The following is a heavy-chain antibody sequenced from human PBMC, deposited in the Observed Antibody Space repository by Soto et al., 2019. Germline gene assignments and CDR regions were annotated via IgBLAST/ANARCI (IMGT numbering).Heavy chain of an antibody. J-gene: IGHJ6*02. CDR1: GGSINSGGYY. Sequence: SETLSLTCTVSGGSINSGGYYWSWIRQHPGKGLEWIGSIYYSGTTYYNPSLKSRVTISMDTSKNQFSLKLSSVTAADTAVYYCARDQNGDFARRGMDVWGQGTTVTVSS. CDR2: IYYSGTT. D-gene: IGHD4-17*01. V-gene: IGHV4-31*03. CDR3: ARDQNGDFARRGMDV.